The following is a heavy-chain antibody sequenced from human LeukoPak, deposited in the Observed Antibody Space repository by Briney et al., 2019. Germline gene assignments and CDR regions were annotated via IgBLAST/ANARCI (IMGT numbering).Heavy chain of an antibody. CDR2: IDYSGST. CDR3: ARGLTRGYTYGGCFDP. V-gene: IGHV4-39*01. Sequence: SETLSLTCTVSGGSISSSDYYWGWLRQPPGTGLEWIASIDYSGSTYYSPSLKSGVTISVDTSKNQFSLKLRSVTATDTAVYYCARGLTRGYTYGGCFDPWGQGTLVTVSS. D-gene: IGHD5-12*01. J-gene: IGHJ5*02. CDR1: GGSISSSDYY.